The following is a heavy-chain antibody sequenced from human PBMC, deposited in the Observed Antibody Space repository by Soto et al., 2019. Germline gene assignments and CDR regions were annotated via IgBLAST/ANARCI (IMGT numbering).Heavy chain of an antibody. J-gene: IGHJ4*02. CDR1: GGSFSGYY. CDR3: ARGVTTIFGVVITPYYFDY. V-gene: IGHV4-34*01. Sequence: SETLSLTCAVYGGSFSGYYWSWIRQPPGKGLEWIGEINHSGSTNYNPSLKSRVTISVDTSKNQFSLRLSSVTAADTAVYYCARGVTTIFGVVITPYYFDYWGQGTLVT. CDR2: INHSGST. D-gene: IGHD3-3*01.